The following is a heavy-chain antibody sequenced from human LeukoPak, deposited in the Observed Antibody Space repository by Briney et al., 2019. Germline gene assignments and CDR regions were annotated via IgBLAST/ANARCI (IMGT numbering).Heavy chain of an antibody. J-gene: IGHJ4*02. CDR2: IGSGGSAI. V-gene: IGHV3-48*03. Sequence: QPGGSLRLSCGASGFTFSSYEMNWVRQAPGKGLEWISYIGSGGSAIYYADSVKGRFTISRDNAKNSLYLQMNSLRAEDTAVYYCARNDYSSSSYFYWGQGTLVTVSS. CDR3: ARNDYSSSSYFY. D-gene: IGHD6-6*01. CDR1: GFTFSSYE.